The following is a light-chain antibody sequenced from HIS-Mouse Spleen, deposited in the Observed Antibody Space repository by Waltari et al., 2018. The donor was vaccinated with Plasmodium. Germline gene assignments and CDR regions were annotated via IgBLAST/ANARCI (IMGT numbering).Light chain of an antibody. CDR1: ALPKKY. V-gene: IGLV3-10*01. CDR3: YSTDSSGNHRV. CDR2: EDS. Sequence: SYELTQPPSVSVSPGQTARIPCSGTALPKKYSYWYQQKSGQAPVLDIYEDSKRPSGIPERFSGSSSGTMATLTISGAQVEDEADYYCYSTDSSGNHRVFGGGTKLTVL. J-gene: IGLJ3*02.